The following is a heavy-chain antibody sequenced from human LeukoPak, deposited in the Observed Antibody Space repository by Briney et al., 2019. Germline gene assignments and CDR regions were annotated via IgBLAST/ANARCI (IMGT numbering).Heavy chain of an antibody. CDR1: GFTFSSYW. CDR2: IKQDGSEK. J-gene: IGHJ4*02. D-gene: IGHD6-19*01. V-gene: IGHV3-7*01. Sequence: GGSLRLSCAASGFTFSSYWMSWVRQAPGKGLEWVANIKQDGSEKYYVDSVKGRFTISRDNAKNSLYLQMNSLRAEDTAVYYCAKPYSSGWYVNYFDYWGQGTLVTVSS. CDR3: AKPYSSGWYVNYFDY.